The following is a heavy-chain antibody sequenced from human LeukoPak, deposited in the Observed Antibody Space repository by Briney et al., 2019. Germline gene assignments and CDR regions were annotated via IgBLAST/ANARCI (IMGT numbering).Heavy chain of an antibody. Sequence: PGRSLRLSCAASGFTFSSYAMHWVRQAPGKGLEWVAVISYDGSNKYYADSVKGRFTISRDNSKNTLYLQMNSLRAEDTAVYYCARSRGYSGYDHFDYWGQGTLVTVSS. V-gene: IGHV3-30-3*01. CDR2: ISYDGSNK. D-gene: IGHD5-12*01. J-gene: IGHJ4*02. CDR3: ARSRGYSGYDHFDY. CDR1: GFTFSSYA.